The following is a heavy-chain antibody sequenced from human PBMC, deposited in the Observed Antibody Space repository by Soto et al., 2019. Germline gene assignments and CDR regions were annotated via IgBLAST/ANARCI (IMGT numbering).Heavy chain of an antibody. Sequence: ASVKVSCKASGYIFTAYYMHWVRQAPGQGPECMGWFNPNSGDTYYAQKFQGMITMTRDTSMSTAYMELRSLKSDDTAMYYCARGWNYGDYFYGLDVWGQGTTVTVS. CDR1: GYIFTAYY. V-gene: IGHV1-2*02. J-gene: IGHJ6*02. CDR3: ARGWNYGDYFYGLDV. D-gene: IGHD1-7*01. CDR2: FNPNSGDT.